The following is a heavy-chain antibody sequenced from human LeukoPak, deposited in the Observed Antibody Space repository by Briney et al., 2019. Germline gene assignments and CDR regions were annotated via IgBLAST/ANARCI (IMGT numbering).Heavy chain of an antibody. CDR2: INPNNGGT. CDR3: ARDYDSGFDAFDI. Sequence: ASVKVSCKASGYTFTGYYMHWVRQAPGQGLEWMGWINPNNGGTNYAQKFQGRVTMTRDTSISTAYMELSRLRSDDTAVYYCARDYDSGFDAFDIWGQGTMVTVSS. J-gene: IGHJ3*02. D-gene: IGHD3-22*01. CDR1: GYTFTGYY. V-gene: IGHV1-2*02.